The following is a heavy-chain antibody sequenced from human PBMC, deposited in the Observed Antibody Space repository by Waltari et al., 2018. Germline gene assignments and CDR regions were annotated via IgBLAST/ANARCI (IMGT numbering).Heavy chain of an antibody. Sequence: QVQLQESGPGLVKPSEPLSLTCTVSGGSISSHYWSWIRQPPGKGLAWIGYIYYSGSTNYNPALTSRVTISVDTSKKQFSLKLSSVTAADTAVYYCARVVLRGSWYFGPYYFDYWGQGTLVTVSS. D-gene: IGHD6-13*01. J-gene: IGHJ4*02. CDR1: GGSISSHY. CDR2: IYYSGST. V-gene: IGHV4-59*11. CDR3: ARVVLRGSWYFGPYYFDY.